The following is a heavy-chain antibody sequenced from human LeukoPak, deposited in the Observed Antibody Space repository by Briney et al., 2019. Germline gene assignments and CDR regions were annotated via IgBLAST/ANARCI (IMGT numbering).Heavy chain of an antibody. J-gene: IGHJ4*02. V-gene: IGHV1-2*02. CDR1: GYTSTGYY. CDR2: INPNSGGT. CDR3: ATALVVPAAFDY. D-gene: IGHD2-2*01. Sequence: ASVKVSCKASGYTSTGYYMHWVRQAPGQGLEWMGWINPNSGGTNYAQKFQGRVTMTRDTSISTAYMELSRLRSDDTAVYYCATALVVPAAFDYWGQGTLVTVSS.